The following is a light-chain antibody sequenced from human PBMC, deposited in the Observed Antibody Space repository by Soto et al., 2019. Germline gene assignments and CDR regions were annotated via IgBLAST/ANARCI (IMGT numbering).Light chain of an antibody. Sequence: QSVLTQPASVSGSPGQSITISCTGTSSDVGGYNYVSWYQQHPGKAPKLMIYEVNNRPSGVSNRFSGSKSGNTASLTISGLQAEDEADYYCSSYTSSTTRGFGTGTKVTVL. J-gene: IGLJ1*01. CDR3: SSYTSSTTRG. V-gene: IGLV2-14*01. CDR1: SSDVGGYNY. CDR2: EVN.